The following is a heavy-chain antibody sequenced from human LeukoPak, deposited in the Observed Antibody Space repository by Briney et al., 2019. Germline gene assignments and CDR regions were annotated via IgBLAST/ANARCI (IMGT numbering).Heavy chain of an antibody. J-gene: IGHJ5*02. CDR1: GYTFTSYD. Sequence: ASVKVSCKASGYTFTSYDINWVRQATGQGLEWMGWMNPNSGNTGYAQKFQGRVTMTRNTSISTAYMELSSLRSEGTAVYYCARGRKAWIVGGSWFDPWGQGTLVTVSS. D-gene: IGHD3-22*01. CDR2: MNPNSGNT. CDR3: ARGRKAWIVGGSWFDP. V-gene: IGHV1-8*01.